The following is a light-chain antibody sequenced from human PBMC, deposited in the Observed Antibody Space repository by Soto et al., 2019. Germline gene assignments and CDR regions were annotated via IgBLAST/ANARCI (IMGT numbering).Light chain of an antibody. J-gene: IGLJ1*01. CDR3: NSYKSASFYV. V-gene: IGLV2-14*01. CDR2: EVT. Sequence: QSALAQPASVSGSPGQSITISCTGTTSDIAGYNYVSWYQQHPGKAPKLLIYEVTSRASGVSHRFSGSKSGNTASLTISGLQAEDEAEYHCNSYKSASFYVFGTGTKVTVL. CDR1: TSDIAGYNY.